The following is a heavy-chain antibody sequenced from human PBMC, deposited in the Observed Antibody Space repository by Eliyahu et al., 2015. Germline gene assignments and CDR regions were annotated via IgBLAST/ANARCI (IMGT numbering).Heavy chain of an antibody. CDR2: IYYSGST. Sequence: QLQLQESGPGLVKPSETLSLTCTVSGGPISXSSYYWAGSPQPPGKGLGWIGGIYYSGSTYYNPSLKSRVTISVDTSKNQFSLKLSSVTAADTAVYYCAALWFGELFRNYYYYYGMDVWGQGTTVTVSS. CDR3: AALWFGELFRNYYYYYGMDV. D-gene: IGHD3-10*01. J-gene: IGHJ6*02. CDR1: GGPISXSSYY. V-gene: IGHV4-39*01.